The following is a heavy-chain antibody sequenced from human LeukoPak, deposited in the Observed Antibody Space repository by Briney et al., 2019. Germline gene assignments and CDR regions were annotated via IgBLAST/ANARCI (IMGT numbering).Heavy chain of an antibody. J-gene: IGHJ4*02. Sequence: GRSLRLSCAASGFTFSSYAMHWVRQAPGKGLEWVSSISSSSSYIYYADSVKGRFTISRDNAKNSLYLQMNSLRAEDTAVYYCARGLRGSSTPFDYWGQGTLVTVSS. V-gene: IGHV3-21*01. D-gene: IGHD2-15*01. CDR2: ISSSSSYI. CDR3: ARGLRGSSTPFDY. CDR1: GFTFSSYA.